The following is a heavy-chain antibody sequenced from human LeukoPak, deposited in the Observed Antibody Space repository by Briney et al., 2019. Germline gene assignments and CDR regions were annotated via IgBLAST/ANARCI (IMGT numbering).Heavy chain of an antibody. D-gene: IGHD2-15*01. CDR2: IYYSRST. Sequence: SETLSLTCTVSGGSISSGGYYWSWIPQHPGKGLEWIVYIYYSRSTYYNPSLKSRVIISVDTTKNQFSLMLSSVTAADTAVYYCARAVVGAPHLPAFDSWGQGTMVTVSS. J-gene: IGHJ3*02. V-gene: IGHV4-31*03. CDR3: ARAVVGAPHLPAFDS. CDR1: GGSISSGGYY.